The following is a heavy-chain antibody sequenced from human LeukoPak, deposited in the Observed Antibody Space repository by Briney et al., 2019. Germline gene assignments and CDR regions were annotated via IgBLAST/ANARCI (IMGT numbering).Heavy chain of an antibody. CDR2: ISYDRSNK. CDR3: ARDAGPIVVVPAALNWFDP. J-gene: IGHJ5*02. D-gene: IGHD2-2*01. CDR1: GFTFSSYA. Sequence: GRSLRLSCAASGFTFSSYAMHWVRQAPGRGLEWVAVISYDRSNKYYADSVKGRFTISRDNSKNTLYLQMNSLRAEDTAVYYCARDAGPIVVVPAALNWFDPWGQGTLGTVSS. V-gene: IGHV3-30*01.